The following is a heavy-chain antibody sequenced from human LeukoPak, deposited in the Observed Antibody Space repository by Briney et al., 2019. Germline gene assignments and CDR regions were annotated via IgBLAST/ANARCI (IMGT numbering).Heavy chain of an antibody. CDR2: INHSGST. J-gene: IGHJ4*02. Sequence: SEALSLTCAVYGESFSGYYWSWIRQPPGKGLEWIGEINHSGSTNYNPSLKSRVTISVDTSKNQSSLKLSSVTAADTAVYYCARGRYSSSWLRLYYFDYWGQGTLVTVSS. V-gene: IGHV4-34*01. CDR1: GESFSGYY. D-gene: IGHD6-13*01. CDR3: ARGRYSSSWLRLYYFDY.